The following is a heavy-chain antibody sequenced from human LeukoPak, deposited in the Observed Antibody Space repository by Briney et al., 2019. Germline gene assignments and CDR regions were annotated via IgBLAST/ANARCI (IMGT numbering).Heavy chain of an antibody. CDR2: ISGSGGST. V-gene: IGHV3-23*01. D-gene: IGHD6-13*01. J-gene: IGHJ4*02. CDR3: AKALQPATVIALDS. Sequence: GGSLRLSCAASGLTFSTYAMGWVRQAPGKGLEWVLGISGSGGSTYYADSVKGRFTISRDSAKNTLYLQMNSLRAADTSIYFCAKALQPATVIALDSWGQGTLVTVSS. CDR1: GLTFSTYA.